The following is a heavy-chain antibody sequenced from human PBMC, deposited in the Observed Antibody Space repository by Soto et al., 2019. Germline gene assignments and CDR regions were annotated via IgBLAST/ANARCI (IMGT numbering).Heavy chain of an antibody. CDR2: IYYSGST. Sequence: SETLSLTCTVSGGSISSSSYYWGWIRQPPGKGLEWIGSIYYSGSTYYNPSLKSRVTISVDTSKNQFSLKLSSMTAADTAVYYCARHGGGYDSGYYFDYWGQGTLVTVSS. D-gene: IGHD5-12*01. V-gene: IGHV4-39*01. CDR3: ARHGGGYDSGYYFDY. CDR1: GGSISSSSYY. J-gene: IGHJ4*02.